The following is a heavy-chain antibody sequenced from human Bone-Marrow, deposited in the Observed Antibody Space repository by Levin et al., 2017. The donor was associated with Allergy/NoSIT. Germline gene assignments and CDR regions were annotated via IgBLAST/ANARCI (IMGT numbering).Heavy chain of an antibody. CDR1: GFTFSSYG. V-gene: IGHV3-33*01. Sequence: PGGSLRLSCAASGFTFSSYGMHWVRQAPGKGLEWVAVIWYDGSNKYYADSVKGRFTISRDNSKNTLYLQMNSLRAEDTAVYYCARGVRQAGYYYYYMDVWGKGTTVTVSS. J-gene: IGHJ6*03. CDR3: ARGVRQAGYYYYYMDV. CDR2: IWYDGSNK. D-gene: IGHD3-10*01.